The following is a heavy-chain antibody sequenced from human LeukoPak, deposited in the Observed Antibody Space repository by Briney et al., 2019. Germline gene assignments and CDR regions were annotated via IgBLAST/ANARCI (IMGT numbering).Heavy chain of an antibody. CDR1: GYSFTNYW. CDR2: IYPGGSDT. V-gene: IGHV5-51*01. J-gene: IGHJ4*02. Sequence: GGSLKISCKGSGYSFTNYWIGWVRQLPGKGLEWMGIIYPGGSDTKYSPSFQGQVTISADKSIITASLQWSSLKASDTANYYCVRSGLDRGLMGYFDFWGQGTLVTVSS. D-gene: IGHD3-10*01. CDR3: VRSGLDRGLMGYFDF.